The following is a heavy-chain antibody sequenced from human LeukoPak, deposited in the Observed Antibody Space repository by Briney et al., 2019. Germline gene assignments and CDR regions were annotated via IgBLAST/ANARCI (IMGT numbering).Heavy chain of an antibody. CDR3: ARTDQAGVYDSSGYYHPDDAFDI. CDR2: IYYSGST. Sequence: SETLSLTCTVSGGSISSSSYYWGWIRQPPGKGLEWIGSIYYSGSTYYNPSLKSRVTISVDTSKNQFSLKLSSVTAADTAVYYCARTDQAGVYDSSGYYHPDDAFDIWGQGTMVTVSS. CDR1: GGSISSSSYY. V-gene: IGHV4-39*07. J-gene: IGHJ3*02. D-gene: IGHD3-22*01.